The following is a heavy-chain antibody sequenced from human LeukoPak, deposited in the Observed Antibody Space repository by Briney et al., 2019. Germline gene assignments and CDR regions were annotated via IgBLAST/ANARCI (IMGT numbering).Heavy chain of an antibody. Sequence: SVKVSCKASGGTFSSYAISWVRQAPGQGLEWMGGIIPIFGTANYAQKFQGRVTITADESTSTAYMELSSLRSEDTAVYYCARGYNWNPWYFDYWGQGTLVTVSS. V-gene: IGHV1-69*13. J-gene: IGHJ4*02. CDR3: ARGYNWNPWYFDY. CDR2: IIPIFGTA. CDR1: GGTFSSYA. D-gene: IGHD1-20*01.